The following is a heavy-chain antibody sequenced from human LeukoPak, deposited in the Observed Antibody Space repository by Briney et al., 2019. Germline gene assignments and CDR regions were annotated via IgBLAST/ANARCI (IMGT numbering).Heavy chain of an antibody. CDR1: GYTFTGYY. V-gene: IGHV1-2*02. D-gene: IGHD6-19*01. J-gene: IGHJ4*02. CDR2: INPNSGGT. Sequence: ASVKVSCKASGYTFTGYYMRWVREAPGQGLEWMGWINPNSGGTNYAQKFQGRVTMTRDTSISTAYMELSRLRSDETAVYYCARERRSSGCYPADYWGPGTMVTVSS. CDR3: ARERRSSGCYPADY.